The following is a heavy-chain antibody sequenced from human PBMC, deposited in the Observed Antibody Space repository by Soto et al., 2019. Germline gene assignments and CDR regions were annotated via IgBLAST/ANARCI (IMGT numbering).Heavy chain of an antibody. CDR1: GFIFRDYA. D-gene: IGHD6-19*01. CDR3: VKDPSRGGWYGFFLH. V-gene: IGHV3-64D*06. CDR2: ISNNGGST. Sequence: LRVSCLAYGFIFRDYAMHWVRLTPGKGLEFVSAISNNGGSTNDAPSVWGRFTISRDNSKNTVYLEMSSLRVEDTAIYYCVKDPSRGGWYGFFLHWGQGTVVTVSS. J-gene: IGHJ1*01.